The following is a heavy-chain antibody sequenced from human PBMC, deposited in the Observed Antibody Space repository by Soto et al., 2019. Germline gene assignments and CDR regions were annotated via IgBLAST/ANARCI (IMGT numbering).Heavy chain of an antibody. V-gene: IGHV5-10-1*01. Sequence: GESLKISCQASGFGFSSYWIGWVRQMPGKGLEWMGRIDPSDSDTRYSPSFQGHVSISADKSISTVYLQWSSLTASDTAMYYCSRLVRLGDLVWLDPWGQGTQVTVSS. CDR3: SRLVRLGDLVWLDP. J-gene: IGHJ5*02. CDR2: IDPSDSDT. D-gene: IGHD3-10*01. CDR1: GFGFSSYW.